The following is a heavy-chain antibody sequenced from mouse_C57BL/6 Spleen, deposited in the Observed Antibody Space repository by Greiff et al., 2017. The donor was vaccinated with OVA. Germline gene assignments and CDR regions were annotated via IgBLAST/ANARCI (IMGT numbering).Heavy chain of an antibody. D-gene: IGHD2-4*01. CDR3: VITTAYYYAMDY. CDR1: GYTFTSYW. CDR2: LHPSDSDT. J-gene: IGHJ4*01. Sequence: QVQLQQPGAELVKPGASVKVSCKASGYTFTSYWMHWVKQRPGQGLEWIGRLHPSDSDTNSNQKFKGKATLTVDKSSSTAYMQLSSLTSEDSAVYYCVITTAYYYAMDYWGQGTSVTVSS. V-gene: IGHV1-74*01.